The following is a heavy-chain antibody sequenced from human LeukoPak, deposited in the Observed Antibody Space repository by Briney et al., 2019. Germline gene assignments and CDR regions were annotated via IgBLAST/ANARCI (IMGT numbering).Heavy chain of an antibody. CDR2: ISNDGGDK. D-gene: IGHD3-9*01. V-gene: IGHV3-30-3*01. CDR3: ARDSAITIFFSPLMDV. Sequence: GGSLRLSCAPSRFTFSSYAMHWVRQAPGKGLGRGAVISNDGGDKYYADSVRGRFTISRDNSKNTLSLQMNSRRSEDTAVYYCARDSAITIFFSPLMDVWGQGTTVTVSS. CDR1: RFTFSSYA. J-gene: IGHJ6*02.